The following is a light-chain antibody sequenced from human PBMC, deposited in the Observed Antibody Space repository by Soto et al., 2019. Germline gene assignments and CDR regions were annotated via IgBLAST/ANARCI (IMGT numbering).Light chain of an antibody. Sequence: DIQMTQSPSSLSSSVGDRVTIICRASQNINSYLAWCQQKPGKAPKSLIYDATSLQSGVPSRFSGSGSGTDFSLTISSLQPEDAATYYCQQYERYNPSFGGGTKLEI. CDR3: QQYERYNPS. J-gene: IGKJ4*01. V-gene: IGKV1-16*01. CDR1: QNINSY. CDR2: DAT.